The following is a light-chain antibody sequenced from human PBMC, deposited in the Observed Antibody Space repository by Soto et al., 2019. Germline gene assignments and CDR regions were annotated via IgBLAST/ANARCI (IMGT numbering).Light chain of an antibody. J-gene: IGKJ3*01. Sequence: EIVMTQSPATLSVSPGERATLSCRASQSVSSNLAWYQQKPGQAPRLLIYGASTRATGIPARFSGSGSGTEFTLTTSSRQSEDFAVYYCQQYNNWPPGFTFGPGTKVDIK. V-gene: IGKV3-15*01. CDR1: QSVSSN. CDR2: GAS. CDR3: QQYNNWPPGFT.